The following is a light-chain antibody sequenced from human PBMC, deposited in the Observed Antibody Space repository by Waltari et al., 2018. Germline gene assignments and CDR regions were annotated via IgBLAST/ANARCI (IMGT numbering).Light chain of an antibody. CDR2: DAS. CDR1: QSVSTY. Sequence: EIVLTQSPGTLSLSPGQRATLSCRASQSVSTYLAWYQQKPGQAPRLLIYDASTRATGIPDSFSGSGSGTDFSLTISRLESEDFAVYYCQKYGTLPATFGQGTKVEI. J-gene: IGKJ1*01. V-gene: IGKV3-20*01. CDR3: QKYGTLPAT.